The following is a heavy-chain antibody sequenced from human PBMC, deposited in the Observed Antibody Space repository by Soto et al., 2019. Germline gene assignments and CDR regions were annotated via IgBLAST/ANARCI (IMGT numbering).Heavy chain of an antibody. CDR3: AKYSSSWYDNDAFDI. J-gene: IGHJ3*02. Sequence: QVQLVESGGGVVQPGRSLRLSCAASGFTFSSYAMHWVRQAPGKGLEWVAVISYDGSNEYYADSVKGRFTVSRDNSKNTLYLQIDNLRAEDTAVYYCAKYSSSWYDNDAFDIWGQGTRVTVSS. D-gene: IGHD6-13*01. CDR2: ISYDGSNE. V-gene: IGHV3-30-3*02. CDR1: GFTFSSYA.